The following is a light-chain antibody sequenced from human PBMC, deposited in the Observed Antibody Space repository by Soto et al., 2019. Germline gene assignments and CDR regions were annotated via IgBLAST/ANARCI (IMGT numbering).Light chain of an antibody. CDR2: DAS. Sequence: EIVLTQSPATLSLSPGERATLSCRASQSISNFLAWYQQKPGQAPRLLIYDASKRATDIPDRFIGSGSGTDSTLTISSLEPEDFAVYYCHQRSNWPPFTFGGGTKVDIK. V-gene: IGKV3-11*01. CDR3: HQRSNWPPFT. CDR1: QSISNF. J-gene: IGKJ4*01.